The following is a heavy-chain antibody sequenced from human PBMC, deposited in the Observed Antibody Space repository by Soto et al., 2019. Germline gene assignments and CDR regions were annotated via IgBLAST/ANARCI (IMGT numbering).Heavy chain of an antibody. V-gene: IGHV1-18*01. CDR1: CYTFTNFG. D-gene: IGHD3-16*01. CDR2: ISAYNGNT. CDR3: ARGGTPIDY. Sequence: ASGKVSCKASCYTFTNFGISWVRQAPGQGLEWMGWISAYNGNTNYAQNFQGRVTMTTDTSTSTAYMELRSLRSDDTAVYYCARGGTPIDYCGQGTFVTVSS. J-gene: IGHJ4*02.